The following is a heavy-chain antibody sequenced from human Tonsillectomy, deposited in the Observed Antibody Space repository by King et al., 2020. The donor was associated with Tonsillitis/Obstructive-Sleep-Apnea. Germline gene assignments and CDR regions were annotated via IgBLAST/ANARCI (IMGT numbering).Heavy chain of an antibody. J-gene: IGHJ1*01. CDR2: IKNKGDGGTT. CDR3: TTDPRY. CDR1: GFTFRDSW. V-gene: IGHV3-15*02. D-gene: IGHD1-14*01. Sequence: VQLVESGGASIRPGGSLRLSCVASGFTFRDSWMSWVRQAPGKGLEWLGRIKNKGDGGTTEYASPVIGRFPISRDDSKNTAYLQMNSLIPEDTAVYYCTTDPRYWGQGALVTVSS.